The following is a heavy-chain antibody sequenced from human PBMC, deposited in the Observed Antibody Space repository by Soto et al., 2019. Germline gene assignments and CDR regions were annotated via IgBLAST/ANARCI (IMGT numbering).Heavy chain of an antibody. CDR1: GFSLSTGGMG. CDR2: IYWDGDR. V-gene: IGHV2-5*02. Sequence: SGPTLVNPTQTLTLTCTFSGFSLSTGGMGVGWIRQPPGKALEWLALIYWDGDRRYRPSLMSRLTIAKDTSKNQVVLAMTNMDPVDTATYYCVHSRCGGDCLQSYSSHYYYGMDIWGQGTTVTVSS. J-gene: IGHJ6*02. D-gene: IGHD2-21*02. CDR3: VHSRCGGDCLQSYSSHYYYGMDI.